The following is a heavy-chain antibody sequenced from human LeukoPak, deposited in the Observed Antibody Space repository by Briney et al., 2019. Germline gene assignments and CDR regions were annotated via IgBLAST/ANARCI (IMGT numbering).Heavy chain of an antibody. D-gene: IGHD6-13*01. CDR1: GFTFSSYA. J-gene: IGHJ4*02. Sequence: HAGGSLRLSCAASGFTFSSYAMSWVRQAPGKGLEWVSAISGGGGSTYYADSVKGRFSISRDNSKNTLYLQMNSLRAEDTAVYYCAKERAYSSSWYDGDYWGQGTLVTVSS. CDR2: ISGGGGST. CDR3: AKERAYSSSWYDGDY. V-gene: IGHV3-23*01.